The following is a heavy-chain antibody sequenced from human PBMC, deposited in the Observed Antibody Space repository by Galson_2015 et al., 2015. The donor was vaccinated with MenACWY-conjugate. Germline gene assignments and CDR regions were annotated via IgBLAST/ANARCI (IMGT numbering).Heavy chain of an antibody. CDR2: IYDSGTT. Sequence: SGTPSLPRPFSGGPPSRSGLHWAWVPAPPGEGLGWIGLIYDSGTTKYNPSLKGRVTISLDTSKNQVSLKLSSVTAADTAVYYCAREFSYWGQGTLVTVSS. V-gene: IGHV4-61*08. J-gene: IGHJ4*02. D-gene: IGHD2/OR15-2a*01. CDR3: AREFSY. CDR1: GGPPSRSGLH.